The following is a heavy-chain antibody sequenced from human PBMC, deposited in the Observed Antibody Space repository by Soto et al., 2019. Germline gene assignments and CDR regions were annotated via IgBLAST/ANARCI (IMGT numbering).Heavy chain of an antibody. CDR1: GFTFTSSA. D-gene: IGHD3-3*01. J-gene: IGHJ4*02. CDR3: AAAERFYDFWTLDY. Sequence: RASVKVSCKASGFTFTSSAVQWVRQARGQRLEWIGWIVVGSGNTNYAQKFQERVTITRDMSTSTAYMELSSLRSEDTAVYYCAAAERFYDFWTLDYWGQGTLVTVSS. CDR2: IVVGSGNT. V-gene: IGHV1-58*01.